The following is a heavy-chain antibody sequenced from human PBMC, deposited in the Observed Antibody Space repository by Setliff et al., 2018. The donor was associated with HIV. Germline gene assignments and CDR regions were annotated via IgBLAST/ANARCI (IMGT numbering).Heavy chain of an antibody. V-gene: IGHV1-2*02. CDR1: GYAFTSYY. Sequence: ASVKVSCKTSGYAFTSYYMHWVRQAPGQGLEWMGVINPSGGSTNYAQKFQGRVTMTRDTSISTAYMELSRLRSDDTAVYYCARTGDYYYYYMDVWGKGTTVTAP. CDR3: ARTGDYYYYYMDV. J-gene: IGHJ6*03. CDR2: INPSGGST.